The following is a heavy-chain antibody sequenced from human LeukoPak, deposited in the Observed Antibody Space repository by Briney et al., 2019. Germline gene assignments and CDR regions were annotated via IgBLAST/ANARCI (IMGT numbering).Heavy chain of an antibody. CDR3: AGRKSRGFDY. J-gene: IGHJ4*02. Sequence: PGRSLRLSCAASGFTFSSYAMHWVRQAPGKGVEWVAVISYDGSNKYYADSVKGRFTISRHNSKNTLYLQMNSLRAEDTAVYYCAGRKSRGFDYWGQGTLVTVSS. CDR1: GFTFSSYA. CDR2: ISYDGSNK. D-gene: IGHD2-15*01. V-gene: IGHV3-30-3*01.